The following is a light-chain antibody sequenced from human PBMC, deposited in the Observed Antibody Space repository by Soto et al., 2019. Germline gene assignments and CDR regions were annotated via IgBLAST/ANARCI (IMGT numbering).Light chain of an antibody. CDR3: LSGHSRP. J-gene: IGKJ4*01. Sequence: ITQFPDSLAFTLSERASIICRASQGLSSYLAWYQQKPGKAPKLLIYAASNLQSGVPSRFSGSGSGTDFTLTISSLQPEDFATYFCLSGHSRPFGGGTKVDIK. CDR1: QGLSSY. CDR2: AAS. V-gene: IGKV1-12*02.